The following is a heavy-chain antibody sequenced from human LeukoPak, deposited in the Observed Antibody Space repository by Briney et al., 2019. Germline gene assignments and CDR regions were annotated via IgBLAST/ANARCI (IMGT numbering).Heavy chain of an antibody. D-gene: IGHD4-17*01. CDR2: IRNKANSYTT. CDR3: ATSRPYATCDY. J-gene: IGHJ4*02. V-gene: IGHV3-72*01. Sequence: GGSLRLSCAASGXIFSDHYVDWVRQAPGKGLQWVVRIRNKANSYTTEYAASVKGRFTISRDDSKNSLYLQLNSLKTEDTAVYYCATSRPYATCDYWGQGTLVTVSS. CDR1: GXIFSDHY.